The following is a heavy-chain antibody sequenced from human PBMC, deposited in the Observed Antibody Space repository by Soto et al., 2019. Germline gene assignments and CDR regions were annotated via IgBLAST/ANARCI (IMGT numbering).Heavy chain of an antibody. Sequence: PGGSLRLSCAASGFTLSGRSMHWVRQAPGKGLVWGSGIDNAGTDSTYADSVKGRFTSSRDNAKNMLYLQMNSLRVEDTAVYYCARGWFGPDVWGKGTTVTAPQ. CDR1: GFTLSGRS. D-gene: IGHD3-10*01. CDR3: ARGWFGPDV. J-gene: IGHJ6*04. V-gene: IGHV3-74*01. CDR2: IDNAGTDS.